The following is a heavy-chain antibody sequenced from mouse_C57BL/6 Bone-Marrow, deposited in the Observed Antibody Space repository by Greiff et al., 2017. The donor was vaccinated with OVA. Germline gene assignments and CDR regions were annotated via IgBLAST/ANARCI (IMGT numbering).Heavy chain of an antibody. CDR1: GYTFTSYW. Sequence: QVQLQQPGAELVKPGASVKMSCKASGYTFTSYWITWVKQRPGQGLEWIGDIYPGSGSTNYNEKFKAKATLTVDKSSSTAYMQLKSLTSEDSAVYYCARSDGYPRDYWGQGTTLTVSS. D-gene: IGHD2-3*01. CDR2: IYPGSGST. V-gene: IGHV1-55*01. J-gene: IGHJ2*01. CDR3: ARSDGYPRDY.